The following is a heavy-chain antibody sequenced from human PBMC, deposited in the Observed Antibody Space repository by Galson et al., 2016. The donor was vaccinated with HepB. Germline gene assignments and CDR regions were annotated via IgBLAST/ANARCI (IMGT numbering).Heavy chain of an antibody. CDR2: IILKFDIS. V-gene: IGHV1-69*13. D-gene: IGHD2/OR15-2a*01. J-gene: IGHJ1*01. Sequence: SVKVSCKASGGTFSSHGISWVRQAPGQGLEWMGGIILKFDISNYAQKFNDRVTITADESTSTAYMELISLRSDDTAVYYCATIVASGASEYLHNWGQGTLITVSS. CDR3: ATIVASGASEYLHN. CDR1: GGTFSSHG.